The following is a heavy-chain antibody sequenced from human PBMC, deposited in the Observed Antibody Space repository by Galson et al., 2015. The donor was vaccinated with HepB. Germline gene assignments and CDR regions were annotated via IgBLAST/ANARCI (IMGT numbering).Heavy chain of an antibody. D-gene: IGHD3-3*01. J-gene: IGHJ4*02. CDR1: GGSISSSSYY. CDR3: ARSGVLRFLEWLSDFDY. V-gene: IGHV4-39*07. Sequence: LSLTCTVSGGSISSSSYYWGWIRQPPGKGLEWIGSIYYSGSTYYNPSLKSRVTISVDTSKNQFSLKLSSVTAADTAVYYCARSGVLRFLEWLSDFDYWGQGTLVTVSS. CDR2: IYYSGST.